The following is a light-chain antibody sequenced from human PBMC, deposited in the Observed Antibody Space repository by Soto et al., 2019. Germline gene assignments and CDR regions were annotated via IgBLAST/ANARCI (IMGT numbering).Light chain of an antibody. CDR1: QTIFSW. Sequence: DIQMTQSPSTLSASVGDRVTITCRASQTIFSWLAWYQQKPGTPPKLLIYKASTLQSGVPSRFSGSGSGTEFTLTISSLQPDDSATYYCQQLRTFGQGTKVDIK. V-gene: IGKV1-5*03. CDR2: KAS. J-gene: IGKJ1*01. CDR3: QQLRT.